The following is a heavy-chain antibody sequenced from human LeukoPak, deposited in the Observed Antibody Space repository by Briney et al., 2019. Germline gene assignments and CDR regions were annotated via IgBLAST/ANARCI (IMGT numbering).Heavy chain of an antibody. D-gene: IGHD2-15*01. CDR2: IYTSGST. CDR1: GGSISSYY. V-gene: IGHV4-4*07. Sequence: PSETLSLTCTVSGGSISSYYWSWIRQPAGKGLEWIGRIYTSGSTNYNPSLKSRVTMSVDTSKNQFSLKLSSVTAADTAVYYCARDRGSPGKLYYYYGMDVWGQGTTVTVSS. J-gene: IGHJ6*02. CDR3: ARDRGSPGKLYYYYGMDV.